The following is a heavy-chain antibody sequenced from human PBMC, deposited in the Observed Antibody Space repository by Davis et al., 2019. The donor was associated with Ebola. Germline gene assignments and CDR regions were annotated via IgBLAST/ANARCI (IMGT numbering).Heavy chain of an antibody. CDR1: GYTFAIYY. CDR3: VTDMWFGESLSWGHFDF. J-gene: IGHJ4*02. V-gene: IGHV1-46*01. D-gene: IGHD3-10*01. CDR2: INPSNGNT. Sequence: ASVKVSCKASGYTFAIYYVHWVRQAPGQGLEWMGLINPSNGNTNYAQNFQGRVTVTRDTSTTTVYMELSSLRSEDTAMYYCVTDMWFGESLSWGHFDFWGQGTLLTVSS.